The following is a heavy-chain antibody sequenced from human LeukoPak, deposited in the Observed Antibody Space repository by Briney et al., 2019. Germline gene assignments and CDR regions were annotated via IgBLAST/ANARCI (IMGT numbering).Heavy chain of an antibody. V-gene: IGHV5-51*01. J-gene: IGHJ4*02. D-gene: IGHD2-15*01. Sequence: GESLKISCKGSGYSFTSYWIGWVRQMPGKGLEWMGIIYPGDSDTRYSPSFQGQVTISADKSISTAYLQWSSLKASDTAMYYCARGSRYCSGGSCYSGGYFDYWGQGTLVTVSS. CDR3: ARGSRYCSGGSCYSGGYFDY. CDR1: GYSFTSYW. CDR2: IYPGDSDT.